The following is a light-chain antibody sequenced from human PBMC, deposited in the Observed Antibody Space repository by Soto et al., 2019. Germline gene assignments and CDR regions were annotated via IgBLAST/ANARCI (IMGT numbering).Light chain of an antibody. CDR2: GAS. J-gene: IGKJ4*01. CDR1: QTVNNRY. V-gene: IGKV3-20*01. Sequence: EVVLTQSPVTLSVSPGDRATLSCRASQTVNNRYFAWYQQRPGQAPRLLIYGASSRATGTPDRLSRSGCGRGFTLNNHTTGSEVFALYFCQQFDRSPVTFGGGTKVEIK. CDR3: QQFDRSPVT.